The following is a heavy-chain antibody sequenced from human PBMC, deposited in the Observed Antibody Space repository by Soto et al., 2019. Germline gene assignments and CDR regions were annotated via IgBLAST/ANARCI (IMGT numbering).Heavy chain of an antibody. CDR2: IYYSGST. CDR1: GGSISSGGYY. CDR3: ARDSYSSSWYAAFDI. J-gene: IGHJ3*02. Sequence: SETLSLTCTVSGGSISSGGYYWSWVRQHPGKGLEWIGYIYYSGSTYYNPSLKSRVTISVDTSKNQFSLKLSSVTAADTAVYYCARDSYSSSWYAAFDIWGQGTMVTVSS. D-gene: IGHD6-13*01. V-gene: IGHV4-31*03.